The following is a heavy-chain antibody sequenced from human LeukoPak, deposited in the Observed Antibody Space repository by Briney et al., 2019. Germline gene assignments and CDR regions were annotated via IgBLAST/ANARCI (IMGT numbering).Heavy chain of an antibody. D-gene: IGHD6-6*01. CDR2: IYSSGST. Sequence: SETLSLTCTVSGGSISTYYWSWIRQPPGEGLGWIGYIYSSGSTNYNPSLKSRVTISVDTSKNQFSLKLSSVTAADTAVYYCARSYSSSSAVDYWGQGTLVTVSS. V-gene: IGHV4-4*09. CDR1: GGSISTYY. CDR3: ARSYSSSSAVDY. J-gene: IGHJ4*02.